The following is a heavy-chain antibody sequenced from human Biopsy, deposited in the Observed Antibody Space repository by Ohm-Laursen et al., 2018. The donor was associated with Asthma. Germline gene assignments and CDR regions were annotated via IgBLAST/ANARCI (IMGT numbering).Heavy chain of an antibody. V-gene: IGHV3-30*03. Sequence: SLRLSCAASGFTFSNYAMSWVRQAPGKGLDWVAVVTYDGISQYYAESVKGRFTISRDNSRNTLNLQMNSVRPDDTAVYFCARERAGVLGSYNGMDVWGPGTTVSVSS. J-gene: IGHJ6*02. CDR3: ARERAGVLGSYNGMDV. D-gene: IGHD2-8*01. CDR2: VTYDGISQ. CDR1: GFTFSNYA.